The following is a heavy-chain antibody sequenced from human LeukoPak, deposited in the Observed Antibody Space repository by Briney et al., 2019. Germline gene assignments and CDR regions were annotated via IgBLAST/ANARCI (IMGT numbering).Heavy chain of an antibody. J-gene: IGHJ4*02. CDR1: GYTFTSYY. CDR2: IDPSGGGT. V-gene: IGHV1-46*01. D-gene: IGHD3-10*01. CDR3: ASLGSGSPPIIDFDY. Sequence: ASVKVSCKASGYTFTSYYMHWVRQAPGQGLEWMGIIDPSGGGTSYAQKFQGRVTMTRDTPTSTVYMELSSLRSEDTAVYYCASLGSGSPPIIDFDYWGQGTLVTVSS.